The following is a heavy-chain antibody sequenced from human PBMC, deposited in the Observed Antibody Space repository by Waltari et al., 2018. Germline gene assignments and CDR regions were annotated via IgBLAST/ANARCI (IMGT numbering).Heavy chain of an antibody. D-gene: IGHD2-2*02. V-gene: IGHV1-18*01. CDR2: ISDYNGNT. J-gene: IGHJ1*01. Sequence: QVQQVQSGAEVKKPGASVKVSCKASGYTFTSYGISCLRQSPAPGLAWMGWISDYNGNTNYAQKLQGRVTMTTDTSTSTAYMELRSLRSDDTAVYYCARDFAYCSSTSCYSVEYFQHWGQGTLVTVSS. CDR3: ARDFAYCSSTSCYSVEYFQH. CDR1: GYTFTSYG.